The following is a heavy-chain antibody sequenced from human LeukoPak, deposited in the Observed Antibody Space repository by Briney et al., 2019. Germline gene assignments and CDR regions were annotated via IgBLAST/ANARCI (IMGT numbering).Heavy chain of an antibody. D-gene: IGHD2-2*01. CDR3: AKDLAYCSSTSCHSY. Sequence: RGTLRLSCAASGFTFSSYGMHWVRQAPGKGLEWVAFIRYDGSNKYYADSVKGRFTISRDNSKNTLYLQMNSLRAEDTTVYYCAKDLAYCSSTSCHSYWGQGTLVTVSS. CDR1: GFTFSSYG. J-gene: IGHJ1*01. CDR2: IRYDGSNK. V-gene: IGHV3-30*02.